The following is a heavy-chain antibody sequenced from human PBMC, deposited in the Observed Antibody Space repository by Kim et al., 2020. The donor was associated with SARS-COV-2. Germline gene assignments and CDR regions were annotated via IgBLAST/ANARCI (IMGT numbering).Heavy chain of an antibody. Sequence: SETLSLTCAVYGGSFSGYYWSWIRQPPGKGLEWIGEINHSGSTNYNPSPKSRVTISVDTSTNQFSLKLSSVTAADTAVYYCARGRTAGITIFGVVNLTPFDPWGPRTLVTGSS. J-gene: IGHJ5*02. CDR1: GGSFSGYY. CDR3: ARGRTAGITIFGVVNLTPFDP. V-gene: IGHV4-34*01. D-gene: IGHD3-3*01. CDR2: INHSGST.